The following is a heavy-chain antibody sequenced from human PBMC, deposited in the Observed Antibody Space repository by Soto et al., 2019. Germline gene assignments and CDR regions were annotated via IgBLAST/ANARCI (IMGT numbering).Heavy chain of an antibody. CDR3: ARGRYGDY. J-gene: IGHJ4*02. Sequence: QVHLVQSGAEVKKPGASVKVSCKGSGYAFTTYGITWVRQAPGQGLEWMGWISAHNGNTNYAQTLQGRVTVTRDTSTSTAYMELGSLGSDDPAVYYCARGRYGDYWGQGALVTVSS. CDR1: GYAFTTYG. D-gene: IGHD1-1*01. V-gene: IGHV1-18*01. CDR2: ISAHNGNT.